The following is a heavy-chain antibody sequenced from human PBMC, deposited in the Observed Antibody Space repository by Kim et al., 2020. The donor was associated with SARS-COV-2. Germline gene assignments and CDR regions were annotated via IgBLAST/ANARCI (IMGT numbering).Heavy chain of an antibody. Sequence: PSLTSRITISLDTSKNQFSLRLSSVTAADTAVYYCARGDSGNWGRDAFDIWGQGTMVTVSS. J-gene: IGHJ3*02. CDR3: ARGDSGNWGRDAFDI. V-gene: IGHV4-30-2*05. D-gene: IGHD7-27*01.